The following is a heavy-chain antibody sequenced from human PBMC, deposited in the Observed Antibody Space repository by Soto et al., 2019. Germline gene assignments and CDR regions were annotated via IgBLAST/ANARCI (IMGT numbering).Heavy chain of an antibody. CDR2: IYWDDDK. V-gene: IGHV2-5*02. J-gene: IGHJ4*02. CDR3: VHRAGLHGKWNGGYFDF. Sequence: QITLKASGPTRVKPTQTLTLTFTFSGFSLSTSGVGVGWISQPPGKALERLALIYWDDDKRYSPSLKSRLTIDKETSKNQVVLTITNMDPVDTATYYCVHRAGLHGKWNGGYFDFCGQGALVTVS. CDR1: GFSLSTSGVG. D-gene: IGHD1-1*01.